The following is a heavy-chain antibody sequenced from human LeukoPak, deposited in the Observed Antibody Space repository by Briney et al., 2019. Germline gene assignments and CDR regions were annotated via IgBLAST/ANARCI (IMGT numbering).Heavy chain of an antibody. J-gene: IGHJ4*02. D-gene: IGHD3-9*01. Sequence: PSETLSLTCAVYGGSFSGCYWSWIRQPPGKGLEWIGEINHSGSTNYNPSLKSRVTISVDTSKNQFSLKLSSVTAADTAVYYCARGLRYFDWGQGTLVTVSS. V-gene: IGHV4-34*01. CDR1: GGSFSGCY. CDR3: ARGLRYFD. CDR2: INHSGST.